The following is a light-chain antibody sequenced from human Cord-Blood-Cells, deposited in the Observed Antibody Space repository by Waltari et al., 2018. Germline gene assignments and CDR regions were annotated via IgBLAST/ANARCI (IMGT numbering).Light chain of an antibody. CDR2: DAS. V-gene: IGKV1-33*01. Sequence: DIQMTQSPSSLSASVGDRVTITCKASQDISNYLNWYQQKPGKAPKLLIYDASNLETGVPSRFSGSGSETDFTFTISSLQPEDIATYYCQQYDNLPFTFGPGTKVDIK. CDR1: QDISNY. J-gene: IGKJ3*01. CDR3: QQYDNLPFT.